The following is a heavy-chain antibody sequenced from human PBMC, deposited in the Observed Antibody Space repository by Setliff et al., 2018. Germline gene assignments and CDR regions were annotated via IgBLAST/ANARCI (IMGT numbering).Heavy chain of an antibody. CDR1: GGSISSSSYY. CDR3: ARGRIAAALYYFDY. CDR2: IYYGGSA. D-gene: IGHD6-13*01. Sequence: SETLSLTCTVSGGSISSSSYYWGWIRQPPGKGLEWIGNIYYGGSAYYNPSLKSRVTISVDTSKNQFSLKLSSVTAADTAVYYCARGRIAAALYYFDYWGQGTLVTVSS. V-gene: IGHV4-39*07. J-gene: IGHJ4*02.